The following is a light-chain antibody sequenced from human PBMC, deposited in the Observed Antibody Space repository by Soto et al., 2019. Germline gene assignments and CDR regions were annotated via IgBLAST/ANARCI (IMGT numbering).Light chain of an antibody. V-gene: IGKV1-9*01. CDR3: QQLNSYPYT. CDR1: QGINSY. Sequence: DIQLTQSPSFLSASVGDRVTITCRASQGINSYLAWYQQKPGKAPKLLISAASTLQSGVPSRFSGSGSGTDFTLTINSLQPEDFATYYCQQLNSYPYTFGQGTKLEIK. CDR2: AAS. J-gene: IGKJ2*01.